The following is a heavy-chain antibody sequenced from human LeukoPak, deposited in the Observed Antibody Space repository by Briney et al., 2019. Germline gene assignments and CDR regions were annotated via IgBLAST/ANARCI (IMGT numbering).Heavy chain of an antibody. CDR1: GGSFSGYY. CDR3: ARGPVTTFFDY. D-gene: IGHD4-17*01. J-gene: IGHJ4*02. Sequence: SETLSLTCAVYGGSFSGYYWSWTRQPPGKGLEWIGEINHSGSTNYNPSLKSRVTISVDTSKNQFSLKLSSVTAADTAVYYCARGPVTTFFDYWGQGTLVTVSS. V-gene: IGHV4-34*01. CDR2: INHSGST.